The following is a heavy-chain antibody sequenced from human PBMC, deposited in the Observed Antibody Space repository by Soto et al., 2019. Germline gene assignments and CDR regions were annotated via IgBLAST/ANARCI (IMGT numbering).Heavy chain of an antibody. CDR3: ARRRYADWAFDY. CDR2: IYYSGST. Sequence: SETLSLTCTVSGGSISSYDWSWIRQPPGKGLEWIGYIYYSGSTNYNPSLKSRVTISVDTSKNQFSLKLSSVTAADTAVYYCARRRYADWAFDYWGQGTLLTVSS. J-gene: IGHJ4*02. CDR1: GGSISSYD. D-gene: IGHD3-9*01. V-gene: IGHV4-59*08.